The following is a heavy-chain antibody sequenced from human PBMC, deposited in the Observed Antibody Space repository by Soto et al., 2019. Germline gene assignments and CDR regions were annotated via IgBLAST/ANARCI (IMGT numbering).Heavy chain of an antibody. D-gene: IGHD2-2*01. CDR1: GGSISSGGYY. CDR2: IYYSGST. V-gene: IGHV4-30-4*01. J-gene: IGHJ3*01. Sequence: QVQLQESGPGLVKPSQTLSLTCTVSGGSISSGGYYWNWIRQPPGKGQEWIGGIYYSGSTYYSSSLKSRFPISVGTSKNKFSRKLSSVTAADTAFYYCVRGDPGACSSTSCSNAFDLWGRGTMVAVSS. CDR3: VRGDPGACSSTSCSNAFDL.